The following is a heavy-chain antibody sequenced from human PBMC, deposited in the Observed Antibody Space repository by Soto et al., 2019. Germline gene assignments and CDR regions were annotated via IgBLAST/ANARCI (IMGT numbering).Heavy chain of an antibody. D-gene: IGHD3-16*01. J-gene: IGHJ4*02. Sequence: SETLSLTCTVSGGSISSSSYYWGWIRQPPGKGLEWIGSIYYSGSTYYNPSLKSRVTISVDTSKNQFSLKLSSVTAADTAVYYCASGVGGVLDYWGQGTLVTVSS. CDR2: IYYSGST. CDR3: ASGVGGVLDY. CDR1: GGSISSSSYY. V-gene: IGHV4-39*01.